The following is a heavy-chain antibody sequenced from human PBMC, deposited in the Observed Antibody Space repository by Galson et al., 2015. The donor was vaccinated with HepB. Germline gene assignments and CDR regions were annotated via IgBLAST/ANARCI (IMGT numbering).Heavy chain of an antibody. J-gene: IGHJ4*02. CDR1: GYTFTSYA. CDR3: GRGDSLRADSSGYDY. CDR2: INTNTGNP. Sequence: SVKVSCKASGYTFTSYAMNWVRQAPGQGLEWMGWINTNTGNPTYAQGFTGRFVFSLDTSVSTAYLQISSLKAEDTAVYYCGRGDSLRADSSGYDYWGQGTLVTVSS. D-gene: IGHD3-22*01. V-gene: IGHV7-4-1*02.